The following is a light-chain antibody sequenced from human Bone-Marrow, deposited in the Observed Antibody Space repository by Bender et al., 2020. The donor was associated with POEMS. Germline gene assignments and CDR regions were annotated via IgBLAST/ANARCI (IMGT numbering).Light chain of an antibody. CDR2: DVS. V-gene: IGLV2-14*02. CDR3: DSYAGNNINV. CDR1: SSDVGTYTL. Sequence: QSALTQPASVSGSPGQSITISCTGTSSDVGTYTLVSWYQQSPGKAPRLILYDVSERPAGISNRFSASKSGNAASLTISGLQPEDEADYYCDSYAGNNINVFGTGTKVTVL. J-gene: IGLJ1*01.